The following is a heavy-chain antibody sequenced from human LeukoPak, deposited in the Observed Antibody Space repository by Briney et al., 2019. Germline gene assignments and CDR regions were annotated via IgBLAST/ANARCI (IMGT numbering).Heavy chain of an antibody. J-gene: IGHJ6*04. D-gene: IGHD3-9*01. CDR3: ARDSRDILTGYLAGMDV. CDR1: GFTFSNYE. Sequence: GGSLRLLCAASGFTFSNYEMNGASQAPGKGLEGGSYHTSSGSTIYYAASVKGRFTISRDNAKNSLYLQMNSLRAEGTAVYYCARDSRDILTGYLAGMDVWGKGTTVTVSS. V-gene: IGHV3-48*03. CDR2: HTSSGSTI.